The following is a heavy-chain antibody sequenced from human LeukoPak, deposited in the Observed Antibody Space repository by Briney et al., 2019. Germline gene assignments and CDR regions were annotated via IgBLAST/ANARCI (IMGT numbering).Heavy chain of an antibody. CDR2: ISYDGGNK. CDR3: ARDRRIVIVPAALVGAFDY. V-gene: IGHV3-30*04. D-gene: IGHD2-2*01. CDR1: GFTFSSYT. J-gene: IGHJ4*02. Sequence: GRSLRLSCAASGFTFSSYTMHWVRQAPGKGLEWVAVISYDGGNKYYADSVKGRFTISRDNSKNTLYLQMNSLRAEDTAVYYCARDRRIVIVPAALVGAFDYWGQGTLVTVSS.